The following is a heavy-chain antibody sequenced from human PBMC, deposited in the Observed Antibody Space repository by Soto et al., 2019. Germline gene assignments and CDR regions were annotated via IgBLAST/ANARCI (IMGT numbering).Heavy chain of an antibody. D-gene: IGHD3-9*01. CDR2: INHSGST. V-gene: IGHV4-34*01. Sequence: SETLSLTCAVYGGSFSGYYWSWIRQPPGKGLDCIGEINHSGSTNYNPSLKRRVTISVDTSKSQFSLKRSSVTAADTAVYYCATGPIRYFDWLSLQAYFDYWGQGTLVTVS. CDR3: ATGPIRYFDWLSLQAYFDY. CDR1: GGSFSGYY. J-gene: IGHJ4*02.